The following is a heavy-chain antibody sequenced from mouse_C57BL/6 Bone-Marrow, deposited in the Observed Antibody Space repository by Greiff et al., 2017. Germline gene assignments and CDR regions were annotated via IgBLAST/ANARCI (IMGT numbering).Heavy chain of an antibody. V-gene: IGHV1-64*01. D-gene: IGHD1-1*02. CDR1: GYTFTNYW. CDR3: ARDPYGPLAY. CDR2: MHPKGGSP. J-gene: IGHJ3*01. Sequence: VQLQQPGAELVKPGASVKLSCKASGYTFTNYWMHWVKQRPGQGLEWIGMMHPKGGSPDYNEKFKSEATLSVDKSSRTAYMELSSLTSEDSAVYYCARDPYGPLAYWGQGTLVTVSA.